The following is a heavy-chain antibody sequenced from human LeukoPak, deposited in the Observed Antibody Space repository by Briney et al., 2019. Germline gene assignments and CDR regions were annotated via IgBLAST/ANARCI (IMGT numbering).Heavy chain of an antibody. CDR2: IYYSGST. V-gene: IGHV4-31*03. Sequence: SQTLSLTCTVSGGSISSGDYYWSWIRQPPGKGLEWIGYIYYSGSTYYNPSLKSRVTISVDTSKNQFSLKLSSVTAADTAVYYCARDSPGIWDTLDYGGNSGYFDLWGRGTLVTVSS. CDR1: GGSISSGDYY. J-gene: IGHJ2*01. D-gene: IGHD4-23*01. CDR3: ARDSPGIWDTLDYGGNSGYFDL.